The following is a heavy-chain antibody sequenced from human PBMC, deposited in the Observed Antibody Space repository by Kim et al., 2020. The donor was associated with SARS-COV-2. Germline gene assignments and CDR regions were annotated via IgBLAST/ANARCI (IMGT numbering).Heavy chain of an antibody. CDR3: ARHRSLSGWFDP. Sequence: YYNPSLRSRVTMSVDTSKNQFSLKLSSVTAADTAVYYCARHRSLSGWFDPWGQGTLVTVSS. J-gene: IGHJ5*02. V-gene: IGHV4-39*01.